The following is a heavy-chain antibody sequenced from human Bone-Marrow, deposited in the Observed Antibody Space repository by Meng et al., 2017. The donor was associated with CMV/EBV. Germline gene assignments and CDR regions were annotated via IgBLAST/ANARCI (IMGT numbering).Heavy chain of an antibody. CDR2: ISYDGSNK. D-gene: IGHD6-13*01. J-gene: IGHJ4*02. CDR3: ARDGAIATAGTGDY. V-gene: IGHV3-30-3*01. Sequence: GESLKISCAASGFTFSNFAMHWVRQAPGKGLEWVAVISYDGSNKYYADSVKGRFTISRDNSKNTLYLQMNSLRAEDTAVYYCARDGAIATAGTGDYWGQGTLVTFYS. CDR1: GFTFSNFA.